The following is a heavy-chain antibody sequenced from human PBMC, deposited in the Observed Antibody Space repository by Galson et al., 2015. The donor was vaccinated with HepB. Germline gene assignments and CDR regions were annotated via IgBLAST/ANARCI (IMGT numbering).Heavy chain of an antibody. CDR3: ASSKRTIFGVIINEHPPDH. J-gene: IGHJ4*02. V-gene: IGHV5-51*03. CDR1: GYTFSNYW. CDR2: IDPGDSYT. D-gene: IGHD3-3*01. Sequence: QSGAEVKKPGDSLKISCKGSGYTFSNYWIGWVRQMPGKGLEWMGSIDPGDSYTSYSPSFQGHVSISADKSINTAYLQWSSLKSSDTALYYCASSKRTIFGVIINEHPPDHWGQGTLVTDAS.